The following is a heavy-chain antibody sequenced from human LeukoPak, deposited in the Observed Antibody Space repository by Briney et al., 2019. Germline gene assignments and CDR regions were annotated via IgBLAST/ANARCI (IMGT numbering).Heavy chain of an antibody. V-gene: IGHV4-30-2*01. CDR2: IYHSGST. CDR3: ARVEWELDRGWFDP. J-gene: IGHJ5*02. Sequence: SETLSLTCAVSGGSISSGGYSWGWIRQPPGKGLEWIGYIYHSGSTYYNPSLKSRVTISVDRSKNQFSLKLSSVTAADTAVYYCARVEWELDRGWFDPWGQGTLVTVSS. CDR1: GGSISSGGYS. D-gene: IGHD1-26*01.